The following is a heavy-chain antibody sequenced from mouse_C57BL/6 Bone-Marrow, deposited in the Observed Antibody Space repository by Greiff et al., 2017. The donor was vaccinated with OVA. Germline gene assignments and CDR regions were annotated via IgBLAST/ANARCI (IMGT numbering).Heavy chain of an antibody. CDR2: IYWDDDK. D-gene: IGHD1-1*01. J-gene: IGHJ1*03. Sequence: QVTLKESGPGLLQSSQTLSLTCSFSGFSLSTSGMGVSWIRQPSGKGLEWLAHIYWDDDKRYNPSLKSRLTISKDTSRNQVFLKLTSVDTADTATYYCARRRDYYGSSYRYFDVWGTGTTVTVSS. V-gene: IGHV8-12*01. CDR3: ARRRDYYGSSYRYFDV. CDR1: GFSLSTSGMG.